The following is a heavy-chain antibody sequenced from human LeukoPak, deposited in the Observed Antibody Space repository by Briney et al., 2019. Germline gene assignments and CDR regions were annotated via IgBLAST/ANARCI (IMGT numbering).Heavy chain of an antibody. CDR3: ARERRCGDYDVFGNDY. V-gene: IGHV1-69*13. CDR2: IIPIFGTA. D-gene: IGHD4-17*01. CDR1: GGTFSSYA. J-gene: IGHJ4*02. Sequence: SVKVSCKASGGTFSSYAISWVRQAPGQGREWMGGIIPIFGTANYAQKFQGRVTITADESTSTAYMELSSLRSEDTAVYYCARERRCGDYDVFGNDYWGQGTLVTVSS.